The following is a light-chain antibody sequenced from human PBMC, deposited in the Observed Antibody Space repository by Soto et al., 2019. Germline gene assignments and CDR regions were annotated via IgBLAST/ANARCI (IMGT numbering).Light chain of an antibody. CDR1: QSISSW. J-gene: IGKJ1*01. CDR3: QQYYSYPGT. CDR2: KAS. V-gene: IGKV1-5*03. Sequence: DIQMTQSPSTLSASVGDRVTITCRASQSISSWLAWYQQKPGKAPKLLIYKASSLESGVPSRFSGSGSGTEFSLTISSLQPDDFATYYCQQYYSYPGTVGQGTKVDSK.